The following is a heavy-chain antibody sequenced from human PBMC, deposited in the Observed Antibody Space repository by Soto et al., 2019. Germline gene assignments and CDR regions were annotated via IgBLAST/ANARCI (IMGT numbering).Heavy chain of an antibody. Sequence: QLQLQESGSGLVKPSQTLSLTCAVSGGSISSGGYSWSWIRQPPGKGLEWIGYIYHSGSTYYNPSPKNRVTISGNRSKTQFSLKLSSATAANTAVYYCAGGIAARPLGYWGQGTLVTVSS. CDR1: GGSISSGGYS. CDR2: IYHSGST. CDR3: AGGIAARPLGY. J-gene: IGHJ4*02. V-gene: IGHV4-30-2*01. D-gene: IGHD6-6*01.